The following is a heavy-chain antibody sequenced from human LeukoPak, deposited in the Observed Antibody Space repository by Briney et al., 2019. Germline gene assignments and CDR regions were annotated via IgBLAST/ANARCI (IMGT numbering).Heavy chain of an antibody. D-gene: IGHD2-15*01. Sequence: GGSLRLSCAASGFTFSNSWMSWLRQAPGKGLEWVANINQDGSAKYYVDSVKGRFTISRDNAKNSLYLQMNSLRAEDTAVYYCAREVGYCSGGSCYGGGWFDPWGQGTLVTVSS. CDR1: GFTFSNSW. CDR2: INQDGSAK. J-gene: IGHJ5*02. V-gene: IGHV3-7*05. CDR3: AREVGYCSGGSCYGGGWFDP.